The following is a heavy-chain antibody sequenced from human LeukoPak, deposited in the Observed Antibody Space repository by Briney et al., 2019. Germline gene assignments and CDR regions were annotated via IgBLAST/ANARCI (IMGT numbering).Heavy chain of an antibody. Sequence: GGSLRLSCVASGFTFSIYSMNWVRQAPGKGLEWVSFISGSSSSTFYADSVKGRFTVSRDNAKNTLYLQMNSLRDEDTAVYYCARNPGGIGDYWGQGTLVTVSS. CDR1: GFTFSIYS. CDR3: ARNPGGIGDY. J-gene: IGHJ4*02. CDR2: ISGSSSST. D-gene: IGHD4-23*01. V-gene: IGHV3-48*02.